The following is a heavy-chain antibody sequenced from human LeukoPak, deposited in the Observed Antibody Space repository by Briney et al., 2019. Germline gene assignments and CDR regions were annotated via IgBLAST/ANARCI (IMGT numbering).Heavy chain of an antibody. CDR2: IYPGDSDT. CDR1: GYNFTSYW. V-gene: IGHV5-51*01. J-gene: IGHJ4*02. CDR3: ARPYCSSTSCYSFPY. D-gene: IGHD2-2*01. Sequence: GESLQISCKGSGYNFTSYWIGWVRQMPGKGLEWMGIIYPGDSDTRYSPSFQGQVTISADKSISTAYLQWSSLKASDTAMYYCARPYCSSTSCYSFPYWGQGTLVTVSS.